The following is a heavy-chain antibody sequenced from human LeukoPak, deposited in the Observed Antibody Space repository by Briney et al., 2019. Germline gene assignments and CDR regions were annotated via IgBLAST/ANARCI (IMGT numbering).Heavy chain of an antibody. D-gene: IGHD6-13*01. V-gene: IGHV1-46*01. J-gene: IGHJ4*02. Sequence: GASVKVSCKASGCTFTSYYMHWVRQAPGQGLEWMGIINPSGGSTSYAQKFQGRVTMTRDTSTSTVYMELSSLRSEDTAVYYCARVLEVPYSSSGPGYWGQGTLVTVSS. CDR3: ARVLEVPYSSSGPGY. CDR1: GCTFTSYY. CDR2: INPSGGST.